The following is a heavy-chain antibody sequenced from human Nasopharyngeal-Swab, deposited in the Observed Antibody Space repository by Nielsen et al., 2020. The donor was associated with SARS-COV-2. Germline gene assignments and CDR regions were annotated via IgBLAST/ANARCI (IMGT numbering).Heavy chain of an antibody. J-gene: IGHJ5*01. CDR2: IYHSGST. CDR1: GGSISSGGYS. CDR3: ARDSEYSSGWFDY. Sequence: SETLSLTCAVSGGSISSGGYSWSWIRQPPGKGLEWIGYIYHSGSTYYNPSLKSRVTISVDTSKNQFSLKLSSVTAADTAVYYCARDSEYSSGWFDYWGQGTLVTVSS. V-gene: IGHV4-30-2*01. D-gene: IGHD6-19*01.